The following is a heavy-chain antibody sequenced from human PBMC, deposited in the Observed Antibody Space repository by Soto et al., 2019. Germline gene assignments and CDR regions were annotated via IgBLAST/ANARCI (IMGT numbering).Heavy chain of an antibody. CDR1: GYTFTSYA. J-gene: IGHJ5*02. CDR3: ARGYGGPIGWFDP. D-gene: IGHD3-16*01. Sequence: QVQLVQSGAEVKKPGASVKVSCKASGYTFTSYAMHWVRQAPGQRLEWMGWINAGNGNTKYSQKFQGRVTITRDTSASTAYMELSSLKSEDTAVYYCARGYGGPIGWFDPWGQGTLVTVSS. CDR2: INAGNGNT. V-gene: IGHV1-3*01.